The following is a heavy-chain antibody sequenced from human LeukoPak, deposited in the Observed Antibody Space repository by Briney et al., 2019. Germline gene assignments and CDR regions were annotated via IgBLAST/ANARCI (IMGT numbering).Heavy chain of an antibody. J-gene: IGHJ4*02. D-gene: IGHD6-13*01. CDR1: GYTFTSYD. Sequence: GASVKVSCKASGYTFTSYDINWVRQATGQGLEWMGWMNPNSGNTGYAQKFQGGVTMTRNTSISTAYMELSSPRSEDTAVYYCARGSAAAYYLFDYWGQGTLVTVSS. CDR2: MNPNSGNT. CDR3: ARGSAAAYYLFDY. V-gene: IGHV1-8*01.